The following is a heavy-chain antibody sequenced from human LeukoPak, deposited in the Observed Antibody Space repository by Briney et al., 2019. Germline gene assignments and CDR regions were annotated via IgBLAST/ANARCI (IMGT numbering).Heavy chain of an antibody. CDR2: IYYSGST. J-gene: IGHJ5*02. CDR1: GGSISSSSYY. D-gene: IGHD3-9*01. V-gene: IGHV4-39*01. CDR3: ARTYYDILTGSTLNWFDP. Sequence: PSETLSLTCTVSGGSISSSSYYWGWIRQPPGKGLEWIGSIYYSGSTYYNPSLKSRVTISVDTSKNQFSLKLSSVIAADTAVYYCARTYYDILTGSTLNWFDPWGQGTLVTVSS.